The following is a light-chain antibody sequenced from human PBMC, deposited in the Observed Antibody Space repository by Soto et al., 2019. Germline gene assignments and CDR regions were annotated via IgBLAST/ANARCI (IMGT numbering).Light chain of an antibody. Sequence: DIQMTQSPSSVSASVGDRVTITCRASQGISSWLVWYQQKPGKAPKLLIYAASSLQSGVPFRFSGSGSGTDFTLTISSLQPEDSATYYCQQSNSFPLTFGAGIKVEIK. V-gene: IGKV1-12*01. CDR3: QQSNSFPLT. CDR1: QGISSW. J-gene: IGKJ4*01. CDR2: AAS.